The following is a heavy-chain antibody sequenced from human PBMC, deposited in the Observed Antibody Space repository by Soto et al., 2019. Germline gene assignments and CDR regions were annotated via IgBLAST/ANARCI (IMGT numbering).Heavy chain of an antibody. Sequence: QVQLVQSGAEVKKPGSSVKVSCKASGGTFSNYSINWVRQAPGQGLEWMGGIIPFFGTANYAQKSQGRVTITADESATTAYMEVTSLRSDDTAVYYCARIEGYCSGGTCYRGSGDYWGQGTMVAVSS. D-gene: IGHD2-15*01. CDR2: IIPFFGTA. CDR1: GGTFSNYS. J-gene: IGHJ4*02. CDR3: ARIEGYCSGGTCYRGSGDY. V-gene: IGHV1-69*12.